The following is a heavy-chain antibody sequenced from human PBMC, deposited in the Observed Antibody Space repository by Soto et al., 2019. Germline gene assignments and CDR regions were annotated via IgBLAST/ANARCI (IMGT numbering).Heavy chain of an antibody. V-gene: IGHV1-18*01. Sequence: GASAKVSCKASGYTFTSDDISWVRQAPGQGLEWMGWIIAYNGNTNYAQKLQGRVTMTTDTSTSTADMELRSLRSDDTAVYYGARGEWVVLFADWGHGSRVSV. J-gene: IGHJ4*01. D-gene: IGHD6-19*01. CDR2: IIAYNGNT. CDR3: ARGEWVVLFAD. CDR1: GYTFTSDD.